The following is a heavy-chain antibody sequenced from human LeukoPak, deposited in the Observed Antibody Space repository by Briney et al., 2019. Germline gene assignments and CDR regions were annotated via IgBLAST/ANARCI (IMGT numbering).Heavy chain of an antibody. J-gene: IGHJ4*02. D-gene: IGHD3-9*01. CDR1: GYTFTGYH. V-gene: IGHV1-2*02. CDR2: INPNSGGT. CDR3: ARDLRYYDILTGYPH. Sequence: GASVKVSCKASGYTFTGYHMHWVRQAPGQGLEWMGWINPNSGGTNYAQKFQGRVTMTRDTSISTAYMELSRLRSDDTAVYYCARDLRYYDILTGYPHWGQGTLVTVSS.